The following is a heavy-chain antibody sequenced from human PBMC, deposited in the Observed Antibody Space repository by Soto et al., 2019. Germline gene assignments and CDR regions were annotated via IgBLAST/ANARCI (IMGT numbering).Heavy chain of an antibody. D-gene: IGHD1-1*01. CDR1: GGSISSGGYS. CDR2: IYHSGST. V-gene: IGHV4-30-2*01. Sequence: QLQLQESGSGLVKPSQTLSLTCAVSGGSISSGGYSWSWILQPPGKGLEWIGYIYHSGSTYYNPSLKSRVTISADRSKNQFPLKLSSVTAADTAVYYCARSQLLGNWFDPWGQGTLVTVSS. CDR3: ARSQLLGNWFDP. J-gene: IGHJ5*02.